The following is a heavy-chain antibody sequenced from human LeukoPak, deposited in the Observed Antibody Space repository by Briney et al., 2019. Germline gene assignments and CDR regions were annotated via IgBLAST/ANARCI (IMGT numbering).Heavy chain of an antibody. CDR2: ISSSSSYI. J-gene: IGHJ4*02. D-gene: IGHD3-10*01. CDR1: GFTFSSYS. V-gene: IGHV3-21*01. CDR3: ARDQGGYYGSGSYFVE. Sequence: GGSLRLSCAASGFTFSSYSMNWVRQAPGKGLEWVSSISSSSSYIYYADSVKGRFTISRDNAKNSLYLQMNSLRDEDTAVYYCARDQGGYYGSGSYFVEWGQGTLVTVSS.